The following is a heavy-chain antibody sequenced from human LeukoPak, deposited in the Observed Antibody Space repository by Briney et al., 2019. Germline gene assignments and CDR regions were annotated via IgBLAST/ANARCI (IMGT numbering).Heavy chain of an antibody. CDR3: ARQVSDYYYYYIDV. Sequence: SETLSLTCTVSGGSISSTNYYWDWIRQSPGKGPEWIGSIYYSETTYYNPSLESRVTISIDTSKNQFSLQLCSVTAADTALYFCARQVSDYYYYYIDVWGKGTTVTVSS. J-gene: IGHJ6*03. D-gene: IGHD5/OR15-5a*01. CDR1: GGSISSTNYY. V-gene: IGHV4-39*01. CDR2: IYYSETT.